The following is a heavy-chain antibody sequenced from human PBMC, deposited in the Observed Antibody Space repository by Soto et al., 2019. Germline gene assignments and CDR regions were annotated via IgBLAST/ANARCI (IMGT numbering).Heavy chain of an antibody. CDR3: AGGMSGDKVDQ. CDR2: IYNRGNT. Sequence: QVQLQESGPGLVKPSQTLSLTCTVSGVSISDDNYYWSWIRQPPGKDLEWIGHIYNRGNTYNNPSPSSRHTLSLDTSKSQFSLNLNSVTAADTAVYYCAGGMSGDKVDQWGQGTLVTVSS. CDR1: GVSISDDNYY. V-gene: IGHV4-30-4*01. J-gene: IGHJ4*02. D-gene: IGHD2-21*01.